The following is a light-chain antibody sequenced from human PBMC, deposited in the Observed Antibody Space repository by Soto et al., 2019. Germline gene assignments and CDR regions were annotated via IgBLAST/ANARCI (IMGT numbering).Light chain of an antibody. Sequence: QSVLTQPASVSGSPGQSITISCTGTSSDVGNFNLVSWYQQHPGKAPKVMIYEVTKRPSGVSDRFSGSKSGNTASLTISGLQAEDEADYYCCSYAGGSTYVFGSGTKVTVL. CDR3: CSYAGGSTYV. J-gene: IGLJ1*01. V-gene: IGLV2-23*02. CDR2: EVT. CDR1: SSDVGNFNL.